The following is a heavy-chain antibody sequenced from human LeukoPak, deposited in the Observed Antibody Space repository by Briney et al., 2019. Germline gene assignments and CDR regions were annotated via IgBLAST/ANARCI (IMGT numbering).Heavy chain of an antibody. CDR3: ARDRSGSYDAFDI. Sequence: PGRSLRLSCAASGFIFSSYGMHWVRQAPGKGLEWVAVVWNDGSNKYYADSVKGRFTIFRDNPKNTLYLQMNSLRAEDTAVYYCARDRSGSYDAFDIWGQGTMVTVS. J-gene: IGHJ3*02. CDR2: VWNDGSNK. V-gene: IGHV3-33*01. D-gene: IGHD1-26*01. CDR1: GFIFSSYG.